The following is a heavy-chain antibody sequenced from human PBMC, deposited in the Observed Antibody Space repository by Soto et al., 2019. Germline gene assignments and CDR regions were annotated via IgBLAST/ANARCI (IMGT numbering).Heavy chain of an antibody. D-gene: IGHD1-26*01. CDR3: ARNPSGQWVVPLYCDL. Sequence: DVQLVESGGDLAQPGGSLRLSCAASGLSISDYEMNWVRQAPGKGLEWFSYISGSGSTVYYADSVKGRFTISRDNAKNSVSLQINTLRVEDAASYYCARNPSGQWVVPLYCDLWGQGTLVTVSS. V-gene: IGHV3-48*03. CDR2: ISGSGSTV. J-gene: IGHJ4*02. CDR1: GLSISDYE.